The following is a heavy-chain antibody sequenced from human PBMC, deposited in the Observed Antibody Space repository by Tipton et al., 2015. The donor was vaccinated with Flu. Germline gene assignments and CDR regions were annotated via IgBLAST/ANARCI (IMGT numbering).Heavy chain of an antibody. Sequence: TLSLTCTVSGVSITSGDYYWSWIRQHPGKGLEFIGYIFHSGSTFYKPSLKSRLTMSVDTSKNQFSLKLRSVTAADTAVYYCARDYYASGSGPFDYWGRGTLVTVSS. CDR3: ARDYYASGSGPFDY. CDR2: IFHSGST. D-gene: IGHD3-10*01. CDR1: GVSITSGDYY. V-gene: IGHV4-31*03. J-gene: IGHJ4*01.